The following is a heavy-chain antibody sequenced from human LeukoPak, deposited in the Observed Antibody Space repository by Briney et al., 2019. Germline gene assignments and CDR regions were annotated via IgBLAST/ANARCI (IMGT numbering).Heavy chain of an antibody. CDR1: GFTFSDYA. CDR2: ISGSGGST. V-gene: IGHV3-23*01. J-gene: IGHJ4*02. Sequence: PGGSLRLSYAASGFTFSDYAMSWVRQAPGKGLEWVSTISGSGGSTYYADSVKGRFTISRDSSKNTLYLQMNNLRPEDTAVYYCAKLHNLNCDYWGLGTLVTVSS. CDR3: AKLHNLNCDY. D-gene: IGHD1-14*01.